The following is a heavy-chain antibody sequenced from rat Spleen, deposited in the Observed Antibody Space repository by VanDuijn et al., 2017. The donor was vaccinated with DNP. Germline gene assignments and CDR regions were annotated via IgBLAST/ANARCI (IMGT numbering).Heavy chain of an antibody. Sequence: EVQLVESGGGLVQPGRSLKLSCAASGFTFSNYDMAWVRQAPTKGLEWVASISTSGGSTYYRDSVKGRFTVSRDNAKSTLYLQMDSLRSEDTATYYCARQADYWGQGVMVTVSS. CDR1: GFTFSNYD. CDR2: ISTSGGST. J-gene: IGHJ2*01. CDR3: ARQADY. V-gene: IGHV5-25*01.